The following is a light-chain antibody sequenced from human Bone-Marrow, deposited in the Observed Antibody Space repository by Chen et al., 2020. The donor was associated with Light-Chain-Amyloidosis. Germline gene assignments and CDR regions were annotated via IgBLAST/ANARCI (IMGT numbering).Light chain of an antibody. CDR1: NIEPTR. CDR2: DDR. CDR3: QVWDRSSDRPV. V-gene: IGLV3-21*02. Sequence: SYVLTPPSSVSVAPGQTAPIACGGNNIEPTRLHWYQQTPGQAPLLVVYDDRDRPSGIPGRLSGSNSGNAATLTISRVEAGDEADYYCQVWDRSSDRPVFGGGTKLTVL. J-gene: IGLJ3*02.